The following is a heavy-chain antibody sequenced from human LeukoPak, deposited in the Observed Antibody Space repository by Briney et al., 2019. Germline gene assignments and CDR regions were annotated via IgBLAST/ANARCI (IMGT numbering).Heavy chain of an antibody. D-gene: IGHD6-13*01. J-gene: IGHJ5*02. CDR1: GGSISSSSYY. V-gene: IGHV4-39*01. Sequence: SETLSLTCTVSGGSISSSSYYWGWIRQPPGKGLEWIGSIYYSGSTYYNPSLKSRVTISVDTSKNQFSLKLSSVTAADTAVYYCARQGSSWSWGQGTLVTVSS. CDR2: IYYSGST. CDR3: ARQGSSWS.